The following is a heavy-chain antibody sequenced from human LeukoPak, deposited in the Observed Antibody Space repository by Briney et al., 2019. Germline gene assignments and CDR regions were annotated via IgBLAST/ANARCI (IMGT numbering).Heavy chain of an antibody. V-gene: IGHV1-2*06. CDR1: GYTFTGYY. CDR3: ARSIAVAGTGGYYFDY. Sequence: ASVKVSCKASGYTFTGYYMHWVRQAPGQGLEWMGRINPNSGGTNYAQKFQGRVTMTRDTSISTAYMELSRLRSDDTAVYYCARSIAVAGTGGYYFDYWGQGTLVTVSS. CDR2: INPNSGGT. J-gene: IGHJ4*02. D-gene: IGHD6-19*01.